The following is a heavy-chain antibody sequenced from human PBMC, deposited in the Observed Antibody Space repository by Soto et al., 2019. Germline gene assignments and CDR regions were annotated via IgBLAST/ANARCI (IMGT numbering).Heavy chain of an antibody. CDR3: AKDRRFIEMPRHGMDV. Sequence: GGSLRLSCAASGFTFSSYAMSWVRQAPGKGLEWVSAISGSGGSTYYADSVKGRFTISRDNSKNTLYLQMNSLRAEDTAVYYCAKDRRFIEMPRHGMDVWGRGTTVTVSS. J-gene: IGHJ6*02. D-gene: IGHD2-2*01. V-gene: IGHV3-23*01. CDR1: GFTFSSYA. CDR2: ISGSGGST.